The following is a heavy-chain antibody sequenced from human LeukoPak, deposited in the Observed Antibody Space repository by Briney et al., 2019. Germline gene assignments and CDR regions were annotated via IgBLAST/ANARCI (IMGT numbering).Heavy chain of an antibody. Sequence: SGGSLRLSCAASGFSFSSYWMSWVRQAPGKGLEWVANIKQDGNEKYYVDSVKGRFTISRDNAKNSLFLQMNSLRAEDTAVYYCAGGDTYGYLFDYWDQGTLVTVSS. CDR1: GFSFSSYW. J-gene: IGHJ4*02. D-gene: IGHD5-18*01. CDR3: AGGDTYGYLFDY. V-gene: IGHV3-7*01. CDR2: IKQDGNEK.